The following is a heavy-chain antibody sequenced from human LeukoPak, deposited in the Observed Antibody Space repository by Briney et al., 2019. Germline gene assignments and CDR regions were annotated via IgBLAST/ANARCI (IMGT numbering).Heavy chain of an antibody. Sequence: PGRSLRLSCAASGFTFSSYGMRWVRQAPGKGLEWVALIRCDGSDKYNADSVEGRFPISRDNSKNTLYLQMNSLRAEDTAVYYCAIDGAGSYFYSWGQGTLVTVSS. D-gene: IGHD3-10*01. J-gene: IGHJ5*02. CDR2: IRCDGSDK. V-gene: IGHV3-30*02. CDR3: AIDGAGSYFYS. CDR1: GFTFSSYG.